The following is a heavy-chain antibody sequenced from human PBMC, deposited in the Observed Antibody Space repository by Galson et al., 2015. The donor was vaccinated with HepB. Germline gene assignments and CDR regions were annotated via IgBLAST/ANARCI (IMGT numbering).Heavy chain of an antibody. V-gene: IGHV1-2*02. J-gene: IGHJ4*02. D-gene: IGHD2-21*02. CDR1: GYTFTDYF. Sequence: SVKVSCKASGYTFTDYFIHWVRQAPGQGLEWMGWINPNSGSTDFAGKFQGRVTMTRDTSISTVYMELSRLRSDDTAVYFCAREIICGGACYSAVVGNDYWGQGTLVTVSS. CDR3: AREIICGGACYSAVVGNDY. CDR2: INPNSGST.